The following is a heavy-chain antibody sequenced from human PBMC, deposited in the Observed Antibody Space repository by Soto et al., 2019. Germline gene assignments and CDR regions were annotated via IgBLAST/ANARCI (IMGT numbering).Heavy chain of an antibody. V-gene: IGHV4-39*01. CDR1: GSSISSSSYF. CDR2: IYYSGST. J-gene: IGHJ4*02. CDR3: SRDDSDWFFN. D-gene: IGHD3-9*01. Sequence: SETLSLTCTVSGSSISSSSYFWGWIRQPPGKGLEWIGSIYYSGSTYYNPSLKSRVTVSVDTSKNQFSLKLSSVTAADTAVYYCSRDDSDWFFNWGRGTLVTVS.